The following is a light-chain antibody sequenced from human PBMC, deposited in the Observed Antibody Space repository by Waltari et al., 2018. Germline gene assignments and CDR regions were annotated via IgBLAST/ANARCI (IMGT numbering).Light chain of an antibody. CDR2: GAS. CDR1: QSISSSS. Sequence: EIVLTQSPGTLSLSPGERATLSCRASQSISSSSLAWYQQKPGQAPRLLNHGASTRANDIPDRFSGSGSGTDFTLTISGLEPEDCAVYYCHQYGRSPPWTFAQGTKVEVK. V-gene: IGKV3-20*01. J-gene: IGKJ1*01. CDR3: HQYGRSPPWT.